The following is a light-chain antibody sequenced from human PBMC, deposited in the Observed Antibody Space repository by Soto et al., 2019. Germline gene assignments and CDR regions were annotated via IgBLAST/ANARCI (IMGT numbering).Light chain of an antibody. CDR1: QSVRSNY. CDR3: QQYGSSPLT. CDR2: DAS. Sequence: EIVLTQSPDTLSLSPGERATLSCRASQSVRSNYLAWYQQKPGQAPRLLIYDASSRATGIPDRFSGSGSGTDFTLTISRLEPEYFAVYYCQQYGSSPLTFGGGTKVEIK. V-gene: IGKV3-20*01. J-gene: IGKJ4*01.